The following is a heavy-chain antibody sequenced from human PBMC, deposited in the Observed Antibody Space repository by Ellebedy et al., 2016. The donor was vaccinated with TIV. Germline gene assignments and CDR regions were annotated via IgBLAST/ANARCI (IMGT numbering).Heavy chain of an antibody. J-gene: IGHJ4*02. CDR3: TREGYSGYAAGIDY. Sequence: SETLSLTXSVSGSSISRSTYYWGWIRQPPGKGLEWIGSIYYRGSTYYNPSLKSRVTMSMDTYKNQFSLKLSSVAAADTAVYYCTREGYSGYAAGIDYWGQGSLVTVSS. V-gene: IGHV4-39*07. D-gene: IGHD5-12*01. CDR2: IYYRGST. CDR1: GSSISRSTYY.